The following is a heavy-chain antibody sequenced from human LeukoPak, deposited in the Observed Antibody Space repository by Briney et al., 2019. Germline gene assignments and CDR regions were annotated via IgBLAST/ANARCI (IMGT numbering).Heavy chain of an antibody. D-gene: IGHD2-15*01. CDR2: ISGSGGST. V-gene: IGHV3-23*01. Sequence: QAGGSLRLSCAASGFTFSSYAMSWVRQAPGKGLEWVSAISGSGGSTYYADSVKGRFTISRDNSKNTLYLQMNSLRAEDTAVYYCAKSIVVVIPFYINYWGQGTLVTASS. J-gene: IGHJ4*02. CDR1: GFTFSSYA. CDR3: AKSIVVVIPFYINY.